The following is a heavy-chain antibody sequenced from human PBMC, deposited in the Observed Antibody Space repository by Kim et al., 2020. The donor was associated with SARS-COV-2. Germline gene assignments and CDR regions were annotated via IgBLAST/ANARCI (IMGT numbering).Heavy chain of an antibody. CDR2: MSTGGAYT. V-gene: IGHV3-21*01. CDR1: GFTLIGNS. Sequence: GGSLRLSCAASGFTLIGNSMTWVRQAPGKGLEWVSSMSTGGAYTNYENSVQGRLIPITDNSKNSLFPQMNSLRAEATAVYYCASVRGSQPSILASWG. CDR3: ASVRGSQPSILAS. D-gene: IGHD2-2*01. J-gene: IGHJ6*01.